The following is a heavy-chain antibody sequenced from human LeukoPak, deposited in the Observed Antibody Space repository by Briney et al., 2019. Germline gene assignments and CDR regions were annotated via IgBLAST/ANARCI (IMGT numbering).Heavy chain of an antibody. CDR2: INPSAGST. V-gene: IGHV1-46*04. Sequence: ASVKVSCKASGYTFTSYGISWVRQAPGQGLEWMGIINPSAGSTYYAQKLQGRVTMTRDMSTSTVYMELSSLRSEDTALYYCATGSHVRVYDSNPYYGHYWGQGTLVTVSS. CDR1: GYTFTSYG. CDR3: ATGSHVRVYDSNPYYGHY. J-gene: IGHJ4*02. D-gene: IGHD3-22*01.